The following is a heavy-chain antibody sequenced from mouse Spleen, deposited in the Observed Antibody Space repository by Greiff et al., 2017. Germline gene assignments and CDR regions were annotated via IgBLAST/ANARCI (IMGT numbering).Heavy chain of an antibody. D-gene: IGHD1-1*01. CDR2: IDPENGDT. J-gene: IGHJ3*01. CDR3: NVLYYYGSSTWFAY. V-gene: IGHV14-4*02. Sequence: EVQLQQSGPELVKPGASVKISCKASGYAFSSSWMNWVKQRPEQGLEWIGWIDPENGDTEYAPKFQGKATMTADTSSNTAYLQLSSLTSEDTAVYYCNVLYYYGSSTWFAYWGQGTLVTVSA. CDR1: GYAFSSSW.